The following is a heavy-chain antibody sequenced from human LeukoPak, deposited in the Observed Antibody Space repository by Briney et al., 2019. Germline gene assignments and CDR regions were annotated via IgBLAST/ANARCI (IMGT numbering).Heavy chain of an antibody. D-gene: IGHD3-16*01. CDR2: ISNTSSYI. V-gene: IGHV3-21*01. CDR3: ARDLGGYAY. Sequence: GGSLKLSCAASGFTFNSYTMNWVRQAPGRGLEWVSSISNTSSYIYYADSVKGRFTISRDNAKNSLYLQMNSLRAEDTAVYYCARDLGGYAYWGQGTLVTVSS. J-gene: IGHJ4*02. CDR1: GFTFNSYT.